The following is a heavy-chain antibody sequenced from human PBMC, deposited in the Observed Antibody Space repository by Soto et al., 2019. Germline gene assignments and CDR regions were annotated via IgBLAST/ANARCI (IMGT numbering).Heavy chain of an antibody. CDR2: IYYTGST. V-gene: IGHV4-61*05. J-gene: IGHJ4*02. CDR3: ARYPRLDC. CDR1: GGSISSNGFGNC. Sequence: SETLSLTCTVSGGSISSNGFGNCWSWIRQLPGKGLEWIGYIYYTGSTNYNPSLRSRVTISIDTSKNQFSLQLSSVTAADTAVYFCARYPRLDCWGQGTLVTVSS.